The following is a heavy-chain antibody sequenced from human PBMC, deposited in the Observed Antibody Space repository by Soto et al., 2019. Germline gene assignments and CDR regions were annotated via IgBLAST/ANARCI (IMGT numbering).Heavy chain of an antibody. J-gene: IGHJ4*02. V-gene: IGHV3-53*02. CDR3: ARTYAV. D-gene: IGHD2-15*01. CDR1: GFIVSGTL. Sequence: EVQLVETGGGLIQPGESLRLSCAASGFIVSGTLMGWVRQAPGKGLEWVSVVYSGGNTYYADSVKGRFTITRDNSKNTLYLQMNSLRDEDTAFYYCARTYAVGGQGTLVIVSS. CDR2: VYSGGNT.